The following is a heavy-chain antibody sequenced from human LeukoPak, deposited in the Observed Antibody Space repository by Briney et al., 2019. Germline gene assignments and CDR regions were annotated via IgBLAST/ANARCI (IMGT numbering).Heavy chain of an antibody. J-gene: IGHJ4*02. CDR2: ISWNSGSI. D-gene: IGHD6-19*01. V-gene: IGHV3-9*01. Sequence: PGRSLGLSCAASGFTFDDYAMHWVRQAPGKGLEWVSGISWNSGSIGYADSVKGRFTISRDNAKNSLYLQMNSLRAEDTALYYCAKDLVAGTLDYWGQGTLVTVSS. CDR1: GFTFDDYA. CDR3: AKDLVAGTLDY.